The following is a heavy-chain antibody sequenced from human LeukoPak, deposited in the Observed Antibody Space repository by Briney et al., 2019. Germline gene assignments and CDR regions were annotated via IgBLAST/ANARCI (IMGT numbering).Heavy chain of an antibody. V-gene: IGHV3-53*01. CDR1: GITVSANY. CDR3: ARDLNPFYFGMDV. CDR2: LYSGGST. Sequence: EPGGSLRLSCAASGITVSANYMSWVRQAPGKGLEWVSILYSGGSTYYADSVKGRFTISRDNSKNTLFLQMNSLQGEDTAVYYCARDLNPFYFGMDVWGQGTRVTVSS. J-gene: IGHJ6*02.